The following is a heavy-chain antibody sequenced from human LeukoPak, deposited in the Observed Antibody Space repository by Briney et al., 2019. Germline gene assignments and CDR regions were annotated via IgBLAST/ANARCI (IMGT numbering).Heavy chain of an antibody. J-gene: IGHJ3*02. CDR2: IYTGGST. D-gene: IGHD1-14*01. CDR3: ARGRGEANRNAFDI. Sequence: GGSLRLSCAASGLIVSSNYMSWVRQAPGKGLEWVSVIYTGGSTYYADSVKGRFTISRDNSKNTLYLQMNSLRAEDTAVYYCARGRGEANRNAFDIWGQGTMVTVSS. V-gene: IGHV3-53*01. CDR1: GLIVSSNY.